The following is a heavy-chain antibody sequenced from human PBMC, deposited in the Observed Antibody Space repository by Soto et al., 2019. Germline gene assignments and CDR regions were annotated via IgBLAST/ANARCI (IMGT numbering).Heavy chain of an antibody. Sequence: EVQLVESGGGLVKPGGSLRLSCAASGFTFSSYSMNWVRQAPGKGLEWVSSISSSSSYIYYADSVKGRFTISRDNAKNSLYLQMNSLRAEDTAVYYCARDRMTTVTYGYYYYYGMDVWGQGTTVTVSS. CDR3: ARDRMTTVTYGYYYYYGMDV. V-gene: IGHV3-21*01. J-gene: IGHJ6*02. CDR2: ISSSSSYI. D-gene: IGHD4-4*01. CDR1: GFTFSSYS.